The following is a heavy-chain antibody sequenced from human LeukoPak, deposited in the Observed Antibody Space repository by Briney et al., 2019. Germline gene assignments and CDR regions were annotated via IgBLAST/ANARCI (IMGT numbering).Heavy chain of an antibody. CDR3: ARLWAGTFDY. CDR1: DGSISTYY. V-gene: IGHV4-59*01. CDR2: NSYSATS. J-gene: IGHJ4*02. Sequence: SETLSLTCTVSDGSISTYYWSWVRQAPGKGLEGIGYNSYSATSNYNPSLQSRVTISVDTAQNQFSLKLSSLTPADTAVYYCARLWAGTFDYWGQGVLVTVSS. D-gene: IGHD6-19*01.